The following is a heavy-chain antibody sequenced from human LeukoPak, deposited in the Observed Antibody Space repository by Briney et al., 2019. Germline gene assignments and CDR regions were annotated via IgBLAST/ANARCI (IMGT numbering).Heavy chain of an antibody. V-gene: IGHV1-69*04. CDR3: ARDLTPGAFDI. CDR1: GGTFSSYA. D-gene: IGHD4-23*01. CDR2: IIPILGIA. Sequence: SVTVSCKASGGTFSSYAISWVRQAPGQGLEWMGRIIPILGIANYAQKFQGRVTITADKSTSTAYMELSSLRSEDTAVYYCARDLTPGAFDIWGQGTMVTVSS. J-gene: IGHJ3*02.